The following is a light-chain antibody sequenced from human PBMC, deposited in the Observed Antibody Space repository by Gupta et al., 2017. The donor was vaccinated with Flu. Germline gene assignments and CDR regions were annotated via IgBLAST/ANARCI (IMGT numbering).Light chain of an antibody. V-gene: IGKV2D-29*01. CDR3: RQNRQIPLFT. J-gene: IGKJ3*01. CDR1: QSRRHSDGKNY. CDR2: EAS. Sequence: TPGQPASIFCKSDQSRRHSDGKNYLYWYMQRPGQPPQLLISEASNRFAGVPDRFSGSGYGKDVTLKISRGEAGDVGVYYCRQNRQIPLFTFGHGTIVDIK.